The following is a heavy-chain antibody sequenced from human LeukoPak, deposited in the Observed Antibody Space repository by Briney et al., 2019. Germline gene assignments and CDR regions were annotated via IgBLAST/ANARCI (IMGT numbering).Heavy chain of an antibody. CDR3: TTARDDFWSGYSF. J-gene: IGHJ4*02. CDR2: IKSKTDGGTT. Sequence: GGSLRLSCAASGFTFNNAWMSWVRQAPGKGLEWVGRIKSKTDGGTTDYAAPVKGRFTISRDDSKNTLYLQMNSLKTEDTAVYYCTTARDDFWSGYSFWGQGTLVTVSS. D-gene: IGHD3-3*01. CDR1: GFTFNNAW. V-gene: IGHV3-15*01.